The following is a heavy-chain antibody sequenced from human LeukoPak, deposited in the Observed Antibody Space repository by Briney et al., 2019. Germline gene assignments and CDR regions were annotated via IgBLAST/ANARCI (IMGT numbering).Heavy chain of an antibody. V-gene: IGHV1-24*01. CDR1: GYTLTELA. D-gene: IGHD3-22*01. CDR3: ATARPDYYDSSGYVFDY. CDR2: FDPEDGET. J-gene: IGHJ4*02. Sequence: GASVKVSCKVSGYTLTELAMHWVRQAPGKGLEWMGGFDPEDGETIYAQKFQGRVTMTEDTSTDTAYTEPSSLRSEDTAVYYCATARPDYYDSSGYVFDYWGQGTLVTVSS.